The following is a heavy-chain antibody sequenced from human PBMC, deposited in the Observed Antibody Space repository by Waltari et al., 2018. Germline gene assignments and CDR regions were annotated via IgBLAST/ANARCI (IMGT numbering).Heavy chain of an antibody. J-gene: IGHJ5*02. CDR1: GYTFTGYY. V-gene: IGHV1-2*02. CDR2: INPNSGGT. D-gene: IGHD2-15*01. Sequence: QVQLVQSGAEVKKPGASVKVSCKASGYTFTGYYMHWVRQAPGQGLEWMGWINPNSGGTNYAQNVQGRVTMTRDTSISTAYMELSRLRSDDTAVYYCAICSGGSCLYNWFDPWGQGTLVTVSS. CDR3: AICSGGSCLYNWFDP.